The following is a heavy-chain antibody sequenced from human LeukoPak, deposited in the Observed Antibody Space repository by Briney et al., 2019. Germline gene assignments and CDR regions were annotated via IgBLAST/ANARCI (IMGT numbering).Heavy chain of an antibody. J-gene: IGHJ3*02. CDR3: ARESTFRLLRNVSDI. V-gene: IGHV1-46*01. CDR2: INPSDGST. CDR1: GYTFTSYA. D-gene: IGHD5-12*01. Sequence: ASVKVSCKASGYTFTSYAMNWVRQAPGQGLEWMGKINPSDGSTSYAQKFQGRVTMTSDRSTSTVAMDLSSLRSDDTAVYYCARESTFRLLRNVSDIWGQGTIVTVSS.